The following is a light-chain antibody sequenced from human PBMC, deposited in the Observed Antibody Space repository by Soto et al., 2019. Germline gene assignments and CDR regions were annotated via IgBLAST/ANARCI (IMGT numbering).Light chain of an antibody. Sequence: NFMLTQPHSVSESPGKTVTISCTRSSGSIATNFVQWYLQRPGSAPTTVIYENDRRPSGVPERFSGSIDRSSNSASLTISGLKTEDEADYYCQSPSGNDYVFGSGTKLTVL. J-gene: IGLJ1*01. CDR1: SGSIATNF. CDR2: END. CDR3: QSPSGNDYV. V-gene: IGLV6-57*04.